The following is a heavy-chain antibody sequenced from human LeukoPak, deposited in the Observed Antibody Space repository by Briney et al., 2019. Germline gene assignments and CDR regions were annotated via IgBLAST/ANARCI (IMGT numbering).Heavy chain of an antibody. CDR3: ARVAGGGIAVAGDYYYYYYMDV. CDR2: ISSNGGST. Sequence: GGSLRLSCAASGFTFSSYAMHWVRQAPGKGLEYVSAISSNGGSTYYANSVKGRFTISRDNSKNTLYLQMGSLRAEDMAVYYCARVAGGGIAVAGDYYYYYYMDVWGKGTTVTISS. CDR1: GFTFSSYA. D-gene: IGHD6-19*01. V-gene: IGHV3-64*01. J-gene: IGHJ6*03.